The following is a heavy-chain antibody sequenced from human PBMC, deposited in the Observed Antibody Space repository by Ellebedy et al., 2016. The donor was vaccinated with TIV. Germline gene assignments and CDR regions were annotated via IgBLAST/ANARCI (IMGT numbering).Heavy chain of an antibody. J-gene: IGHJ4*02. CDR2: VYYSGST. Sequence: MPSETLSLTCTVSTTSITNSAYYWGWIRQPPGKGLEWIGSVYYSGSTYNNPSLKSRATMSVDTSKNQFSLKLSSVTAADTAVYYCARQPYSYDSYFDHWGQGTLVAVSS. V-gene: IGHV4-39*01. CDR1: TTSITNSAYY. D-gene: IGHD3-22*01. CDR3: ARQPYSYDSYFDH.